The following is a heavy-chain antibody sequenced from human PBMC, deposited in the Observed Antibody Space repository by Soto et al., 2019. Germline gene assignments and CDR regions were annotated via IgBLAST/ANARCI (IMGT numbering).Heavy chain of an antibody. J-gene: IGHJ4*02. CDR3: AKAPVGYSSSTSCPSGFDY. V-gene: IGHV3-30*18. CDR1: GFTFSSYG. Sequence: GGSLRLSCAASGFTFSSYGMNWVRQAPGKGLEWVAVISYDGSNKYYADSVKGRFTISRDNSKNTLYLQMNSLRAEDTAVYYCAKAPVGYSSSTSCPSGFDYWGQGTLVTVSS. D-gene: IGHD2-2*03. CDR2: ISYDGSNK.